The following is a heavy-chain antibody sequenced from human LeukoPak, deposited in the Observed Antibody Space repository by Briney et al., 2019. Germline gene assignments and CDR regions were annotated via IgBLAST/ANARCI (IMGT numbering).Heavy chain of an antibody. CDR3: ATVVMVRGVIPTYYFDY. CDR2: FDPEDGET. D-gene: IGHD3-10*01. V-gene: IGHV1-24*01. Sequence: GASVKVSCKVSGYTLTELSMHWVRQAPGKGLEWMGGFDPEDGETIYAQKFQGRVTMTEDTSTDTAYMELSSLRSEDTAVYYCATVVMVRGVIPTYYFDYWGQGTLVTVSS. CDR1: GYTLTELS. J-gene: IGHJ4*02.